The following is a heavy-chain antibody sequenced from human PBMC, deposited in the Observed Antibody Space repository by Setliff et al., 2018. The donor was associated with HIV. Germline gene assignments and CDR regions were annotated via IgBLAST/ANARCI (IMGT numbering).Heavy chain of an antibody. CDR2: IIPILGIA. J-gene: IGHJ4*02. V-gene: IGHV1-69*10. CDR3: AALRINRDGSPGKAFDY. D-gene: IGHD5-12*01. Sequence: ASVKVSCKASGGTFSSYAISWVRQAPGQGLEWMGGIIPILGIANSVHKFQGRLTITADKFTSTAYMELSSLRSEDTAVYYCAALRINRDGSPGKAFDYWGQGTLVTVSS. CDR1: GGTFSSYA.